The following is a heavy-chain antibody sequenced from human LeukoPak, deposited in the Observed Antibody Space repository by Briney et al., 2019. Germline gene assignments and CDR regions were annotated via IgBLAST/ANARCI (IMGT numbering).Heavy chain of an antibody. V-gene: IGHV3-23*01. D-gene: IGHD6-19*01. CDR2: ISGSGDST. J-gene: IGHJ4*02. CDR1: GFTVSRYD. Sequence: PGGSLRLSCAASGFTVSRYDMNWVRQAPGKGLEWVSTISGSGDSTYYADSVKGRFTISRNNSKNTLYLQMNSLRAEDTAVYYCAREAAGYSSGWPDYWGQGTLVPVSS. CDR3: AREAAGYSSGWPDY.